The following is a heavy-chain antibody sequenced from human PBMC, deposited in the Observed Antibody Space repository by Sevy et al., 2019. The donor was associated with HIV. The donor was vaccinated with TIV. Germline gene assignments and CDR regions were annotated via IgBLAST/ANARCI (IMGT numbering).Heavy chain of an antibody. V-gene: IGHV3-7*01. Sequence: GGSLRLSCAASGFTFSSYWMSWVRQAPGKGLEWVANIKQDGSEKYYVDSVKGRLTSSRDNAKNSLYLQMNSLRAEDTAVYYCARVGVVVVPAASFDYWGQGTLVTVSS. CDR1: GFTFSSYW. CDR3: ARVGVVVVPAASFDY. CDR2: IKQDGSEK. J-gene: IGHJ4*02. D-gene: IGHD2-2*01.